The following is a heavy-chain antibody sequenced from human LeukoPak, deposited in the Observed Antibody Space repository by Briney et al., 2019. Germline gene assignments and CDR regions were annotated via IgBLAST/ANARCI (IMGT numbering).Heavy chain of an antibody. J-gene: IGHJ3*02. CDR3: ARGPQAKYYYDIPDAFDI. CDR2: IYYSGST. Sequence: SETLSLTCTASGGSISSYYWSWFRQPPGKGLEWIGYIYYSGSTNYNPSLKSRVTISVDTSKNQFSLKLSSVTAADTAVYYCARGPQAKYYYDIPDAFDIWGQGTMVTVSS. CDR1: GGSISSYY. D-gene: IGHD3-22*01. V-gene: IGHV4-59*01.